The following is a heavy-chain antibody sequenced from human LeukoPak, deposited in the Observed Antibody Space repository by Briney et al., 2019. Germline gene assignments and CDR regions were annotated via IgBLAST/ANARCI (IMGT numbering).Heavy chain of an antibody. CDR1: GYSFTSYW. D-gene: IGHD4-11*01. V-gene: IGHV5-51*01. Sequence: GESLKISCKGSGYSFTSYWIGWVRQMPGKGLEWMGIIYPGDSDTRYSPSFQGQVTISADKSISTAYLQWSSLKASDTAMYYCARTATTVNYYYGMDVWGQGTTVTVSS. J-gene: IGHJ6*02. CDR2: IYPGDSDT. CDR3: ARTATTVNYYYGMDV.